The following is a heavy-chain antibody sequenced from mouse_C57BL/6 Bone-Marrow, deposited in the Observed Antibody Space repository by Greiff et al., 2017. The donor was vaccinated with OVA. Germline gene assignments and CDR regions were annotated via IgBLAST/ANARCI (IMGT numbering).Heavy chain of an antibody. D-gene: IGHD2-2*01. J-gene: IGHJ2*01. CDR2: ISSGGSYT. CDR3: ARHLWLRRGFDY. V-gene: IGHV5-6*01. Sequence: EVQLVESGGDLVKPGGSLKLSCAASGFTFSSYGMSWVRQTPDKRLEWVATISSGGSYTYYPDSVKGRFTISRDNAKNTLYLQMSSLKSEDTAMYYCARHLWLRRGFDYWGQGTTLTVSS. CDR1: GFTFSSYG.